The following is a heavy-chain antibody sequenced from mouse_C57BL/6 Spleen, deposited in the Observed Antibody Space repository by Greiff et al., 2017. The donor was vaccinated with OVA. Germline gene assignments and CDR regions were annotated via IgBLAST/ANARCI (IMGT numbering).Heavy chain of an antibody. CDR2: IYPGDGDT. Sequence: QVQLKESGAELVKPGASVKISCKASGYAFSSYWMNWVKPRPGKGLEWIGQIYPGDGDTNYNGKFKGKATLTADKSSSPAYMQLSSLTSEDSAVYFCASSGGSSYLFDDWGQGTTLTVSS. J-gene: IGHJ2*01. CDR1: GYAFSSYW. CDR3: ASSGGSSYLFDD. V-gene: IGHV1-80*01. D-gene: IGHD1-1*01.